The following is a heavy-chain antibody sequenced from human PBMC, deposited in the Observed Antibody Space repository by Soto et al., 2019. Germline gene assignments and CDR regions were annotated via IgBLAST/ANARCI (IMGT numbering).Heavy chain of an antibody. Sequence: PGGSQRQSFVPCAITFRISALSGVRQAPGKGLEWVSAISGSGGSTYYADSVKGRFTISRDNSKNTLYLQMNSLRAEDTAVYYCARVRSGLDYYYGMDVWGQGT. CDR2: ISGSGGST. CDR1: AITFRISA. V-gene: IGHV3-23*01. D-gene: IGHD3-10*01. CDR3: ARVRSGLDYYYGMDV. J-gene: IGHJ6*02.